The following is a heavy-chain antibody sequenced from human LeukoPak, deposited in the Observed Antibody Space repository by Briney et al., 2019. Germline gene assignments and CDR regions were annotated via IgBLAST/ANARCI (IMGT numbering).Heavy chain of an antibody. CDR3: ARQTGSGLFILP. Sequence: SETLSFTCTVSGGSISSSNSYWGWIRQPPGKGLEWIGSIYYSGNTYYNASLKSQVSISIDTSKNQFSLRLTSVTAADTAVYYCARQTGSGLFILPGGQGTLVTVSS. V-gene: IGHV4-39*01. D-gene: IGHD3/OR15-3a*01. J-gene: IGHJ4*02. CDR1: GGSISSSNSY. CDR2: IYYSGNT.